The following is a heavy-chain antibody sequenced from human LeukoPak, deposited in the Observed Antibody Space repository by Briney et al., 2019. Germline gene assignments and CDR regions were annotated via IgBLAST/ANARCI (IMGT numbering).Heavy chain of an antibody. V-gene: IGHV3-23*01. CDR2: SSSSGRNT. CDR1: GFTFSSYA. D-gene: IGHD3-16*01. J-gene: IGHJ4*02. Sequence: GGSLRLLCAASGFTFSSYAMIWVPQAPGRGLVGVSSSSSSGRNTYYADSVKGGFTITRDNSKKTLYLQMNSLRAEDTAVYYWAKDRALGEQPFDYWGQGTLVTVSS. CDR3: AKDRALGEQPFDY.